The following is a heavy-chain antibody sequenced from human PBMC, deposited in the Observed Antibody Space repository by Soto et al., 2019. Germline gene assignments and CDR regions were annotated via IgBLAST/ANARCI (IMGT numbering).Heavy chain of an antibody. CDR1: GGTFSSYA. D-gene: IGHD2-2*01. Sequence: ASVKVSCKASGGTFSSYAISWVRQAPGQGLEWMGGIIPIFGTANYAQKFQGRVTITADESTSTAYMELSSLRSEDTAVYYCAREGSPEDCSSTSCYVVWLDPWGQGTLVTVSS. CDR3: AREGSPEDCSSTSCYVVWLDP. CDR2: IIPIFGTA. J-gene: IGHJ5*02. V-gene: IGHV1-69*13.